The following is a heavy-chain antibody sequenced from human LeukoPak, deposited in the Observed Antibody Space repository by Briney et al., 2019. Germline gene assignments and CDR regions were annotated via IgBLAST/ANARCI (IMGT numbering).Heavy chain of an antibody. J-gene: IGHJ4*02. CDR1: GYTLTELS. D-gene: IGHD6-13*01. CDR3: ARVPYSSSWYRLWPFDY. V-gene: IGHV1-24*01. CDR2: FDPEDGET. Sequence: ASVKVSCKVSGYTLTELSMHWVRQAPGKGLEWMGGFDPEDGETIYAQKFQGRVTITADKSTSTAYMELSSLRSEDTAVYYCARVPYSSSWYRLWPFDYWGQGTLVTVSS.